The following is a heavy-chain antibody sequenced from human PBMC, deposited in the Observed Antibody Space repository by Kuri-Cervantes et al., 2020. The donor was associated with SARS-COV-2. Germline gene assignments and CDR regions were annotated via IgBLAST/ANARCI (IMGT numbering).Heavy chain of an antibody. CDR2: IKQDGREK. CDR1: GFTFSSYW. Sequence: GGSLSLSCAASGFTFSSYWMSWVRQAPGKGLEWVANIKQDGREKYYVDSVKGRFTISRDNAKNSLYLQMNSLRAEDTAVYYCARVYVQQLIFHYYYYMDVWGKGTTVTVSS. CDR3: ARVYVQQLIFHYYYYMDV. V-gene: IGHV3-7*01. J-gene: IGHJ6*03. D-gene: IGHD6-13*01.